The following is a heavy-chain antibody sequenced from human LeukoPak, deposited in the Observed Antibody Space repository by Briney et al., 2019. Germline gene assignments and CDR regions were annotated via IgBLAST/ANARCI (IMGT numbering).Heavy chain of an antibody. D-gene: IGHD3-3*01. V-gene: IGHV1-8*01. CDR1: GYTFTSYD. J-gene: IGHJ4*02. Sequence: ASVKVSCKASGYTFTSYDINWVRQATGQGLEWMGWMNPNSGNTGYAQKFQGRVTMTRNTSISTAYMELSSLRSEDTAVYYCARKKNVLRFLDHWGQGTLVSVSS. CDR2: MNPNSGNT. CDR3: ARKKNVLRFLDH.